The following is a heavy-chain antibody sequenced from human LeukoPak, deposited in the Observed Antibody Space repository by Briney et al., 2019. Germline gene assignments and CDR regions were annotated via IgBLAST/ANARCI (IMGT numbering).Heavy chain of an antibody. V-gene: IGHV1-8*01. CDR2: MNPNSGNT. J-gene: IGHJ4*02. D-gene: IGHD3-3*01. CDR1: GYTFTSYD. CDR3: ASPRDYDFWSGSAVTYYFDY. Sequence: ASVKVSCKASGYTFTSYDINWVRQATGQGLEWMGWMNPNSGNTGYAQNFQGRVTITADKSTSTAYMELSSLRSEDTAVYYCASPRDYDFWSGSAVTYYFDYWGQGTLVTVSS.